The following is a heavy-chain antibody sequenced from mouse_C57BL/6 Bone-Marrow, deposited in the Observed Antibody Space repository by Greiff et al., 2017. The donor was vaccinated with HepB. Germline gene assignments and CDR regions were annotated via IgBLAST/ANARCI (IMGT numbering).Heavy chain of an antibody. CDR3: ARSPSITTVVATKHFDV. CDR2: IDPSDSET. Sequence: VQLQQSGAELVRPGSSVKLSCKASGYTFTSYWMHWVKQRPIQGLEWIGNIDPSDSETHYNQKFKDKATLTVDKSSSTAYMQLSSLTSEDSAGDYCARSPSITTVVATKHFDVWGTGTTVTVSS. CDR1: GYTFTSYW. D-gene: IGHD1-1*01. J-gene: IGHJ1*03. V-gene: IGHV1-52*01.